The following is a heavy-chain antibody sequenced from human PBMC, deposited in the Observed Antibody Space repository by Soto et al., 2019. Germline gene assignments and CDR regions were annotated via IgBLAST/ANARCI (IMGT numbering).Heavy chain of an antibody. D-gene: IGHD6-13*01. CDR1: GGSFSGYY. CDR3: ARAQYSRSWYRYYYGMDV. V-gene: IGHV4-34*01. CDR2: INHSGST. Sequence: SETLSLTCAVYGGSFSGYYWSWIRQPPGKGLEWIVEINHSGSTNYNPSLKSRVTISVDTSKNQFSLKLSSVTAADTAVYYCARAQYSRSWYRYYYGMDVWGQGTTVTVSS. J-gene: IGHJ6*02.